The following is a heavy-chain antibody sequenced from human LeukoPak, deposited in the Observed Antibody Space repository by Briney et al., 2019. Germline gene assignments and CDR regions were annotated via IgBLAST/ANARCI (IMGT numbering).Heavy chain of an antibody. Sequence: GGSLRLSCAASGFTFSSYGMHWVRQAPGKGLEWVAFIRYDGSNKYYADSVKGRFTISRDNSKNTLYLQMNSLRAEDTAVYYCAKDPHRWELRLEDYFDYWGQGTLVTVSS. D-gene: IGHD1-26*01. V-gene: IGHV3-30*02. J-gene: IGHJ4*02. CDR3: AKDPHRWELRLEDYFDY. CDR1: GFTFSSYG. CDR2: IRYDGSNK.